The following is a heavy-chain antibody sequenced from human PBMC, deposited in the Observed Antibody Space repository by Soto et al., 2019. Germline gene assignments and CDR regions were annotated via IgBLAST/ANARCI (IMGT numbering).Heavy chain of an antibody. D-gene: IGHD1-26*01. J-gene: IGHJ4*02. CDR1: GFTFSSYA. Sequence: EVQLLESGGGLVQPGGSLRLSCAASGFTFSSYAMSWVRQAPGKGLAWVSASSGSGGSTYYADSVKGRFTISRDNSKNTMYLQMNSLRAEDTAVYDCAKGKEWELPLDYWVQGTLVTVSS. V-gene: IGHV3-23*01. CDR3: AKGKEWELPLDY. CDR2: SSGSGGST.